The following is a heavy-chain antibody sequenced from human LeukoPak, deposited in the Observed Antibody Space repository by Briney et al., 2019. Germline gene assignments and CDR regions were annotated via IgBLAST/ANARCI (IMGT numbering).Heavy chain of an antibody. V-gene: IGHV3-9*01. CDR1: GFTFDDYA. CDR2: ISWNSGSI. CDR3: AKDLAAAGHDAFDI. Sequence: PGRSLRLSCAASGFTFDDYAMHWVRHAPGKGLEWVSGISWNSGSIGYADSVKGRFTTSRDNAKNSLYLQMNSLRAEDTALYYCAKDLAAAGHDAFDIWGQGTMVTVSS. D-gene: IGHD6-13*01. J-gene: IGHJ3*02.